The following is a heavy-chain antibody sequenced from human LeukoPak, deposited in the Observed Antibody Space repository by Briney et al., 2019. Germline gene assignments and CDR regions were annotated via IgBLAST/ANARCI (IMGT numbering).Heavy chain of an antibody. CDR3: ARDYGSAEPFDY. CDR2: IYSDGTT. Sequence: GGSLRLSCAVSGFTVSSNYMSWVRQAPGKGLEWVSVIYSDGTTFYADSVKGGFTISRDNSKNTLYLQMNSLRDEDTAVYYCARDYGSAEPFDYWGQGTLVTVSS. D-gene: IGHD4-17*01. J-gene: IGHJ4*02. V-gene: IGHV3-66*01. CDR1: GFTVSSNY.